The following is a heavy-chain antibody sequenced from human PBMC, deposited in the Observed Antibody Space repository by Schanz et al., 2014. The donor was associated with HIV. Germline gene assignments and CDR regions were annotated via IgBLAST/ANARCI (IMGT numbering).Heavy chain of an antibody. CDR2: ISFDGSNK. Sequence: QVQMVESGGGVVQPGRSLRLSCAASGFTLSNSAMHWVRQAPGKGLEWVAIISFDGSNKYYADSVKGRFTISRDNSKNTLYLQMNSLRAEDTAVYYCAKDDYGGNRAVGSFDYWGQGTLVTVSS. J-gene: IGHJ4*02. V-gene: IGHV3-30-3*01. D-gene: IGHD4-17*01. CDR3: AKDDYGGNRAVGSFDY. CDR1: GFTLSNSA.